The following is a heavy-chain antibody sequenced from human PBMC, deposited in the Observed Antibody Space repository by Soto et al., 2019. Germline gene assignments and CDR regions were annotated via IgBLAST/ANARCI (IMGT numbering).Heavy chain of an antibody. V-gene: IGHV4-59*12. Sequence: PSETLSLTCTVSGRSISSYYWSWIRQPPGKGLEWIGYIYYSGSTNYNPSLKSRVTISVDTSKNQFSLKLSSVTAADTAVYYCTKGNATAATPLDVCGQGTTVIVSS. D-gene: IGHD2-2*02. CDR1: GRSISSYY. CDR3: TKGNATAATPLDV. J-gene: IGHJ6*02. CDR2: IYYSGST.